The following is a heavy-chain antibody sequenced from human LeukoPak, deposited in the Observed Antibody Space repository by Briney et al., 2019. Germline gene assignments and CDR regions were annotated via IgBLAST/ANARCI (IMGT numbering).Heavy chain of an antibody. V-gene: IGHV3-48*03. CDR1: GFTFSSYE. D-gene: IGHD6-19*01. CDR2: ISSSGSTI. Sequence: GGSLRLSCAASGFTFSSYEMNWVRQAPGKGLEWVSYISSSGSTIYYADSVKGRFTISRDNAKNSLYLQMNSLRAEDTAVYYCARSQGVAGLRDYYYYYMDVWGKGTTVTVSS. J-gene: IGHJ6*03. CDR3: ARSQGVAGLRDYYYYYMDV.